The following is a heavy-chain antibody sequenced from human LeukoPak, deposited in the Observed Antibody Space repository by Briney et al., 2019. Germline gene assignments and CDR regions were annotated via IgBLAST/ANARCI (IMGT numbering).Heavy chain of an antibody. J-gene: IGHJ4*02. CDR1: GGSISSSTYY. D-gene: IGHD1-26*01. CDR3: ARQPLNSGTYFDY. CDR2: IYYSGST. Sequence: SETLSLTCTVSGGSISSSTYYWGWIRQPPGKGLEWIGSIYYSGSTYYNPSLKSRVTISVDTSKNPFSLKLSSVTAADTAVYYCARQPLNSGTYFDYWGQGTLVTVSS. V-gene: IGHV4-39*01.